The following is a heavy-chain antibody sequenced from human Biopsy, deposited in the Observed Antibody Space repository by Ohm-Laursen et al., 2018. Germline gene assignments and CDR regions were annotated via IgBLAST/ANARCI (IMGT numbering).Heavy chain of an antibody. Sequence: GTLSLTCTASGDSIRSYYWSWIPQPPGKGLQWIGYVYYTGSTDYNPSLQSRVTISDDTSKNHFSLRMRSVTPADTAIYYCARDRGYYSDRTVPGYFDLWGRGTLVTVSS. V-gene: IGHV4-59*01. D-gene: IGHD3-22*01. J-gene: IGHJ2*01. CDR2: VYYTGST. CDR1: GDSIRSYY. CDR3: ARDRGYYSDRTVPGYFDL.